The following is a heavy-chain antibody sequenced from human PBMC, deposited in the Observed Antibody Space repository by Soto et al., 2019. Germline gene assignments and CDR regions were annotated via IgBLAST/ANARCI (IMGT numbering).Heavy chain of an antibody. Sequence: PSETLSLTXAVSGGSINTDYWWSWVRQSPGKGLEWIGEIHHSVGTNYIQSLKSRVTMSLDKSNNQLSLKLSSVTAADTAVYHCARGFDYRWVYWGPGTLVTVSS. D-gene: IGHD3-16*01. CDR2: IHHSVGT. CDR3: ARGFDYRWVY. V-gene: IGHV4-4*02. CDR1: GGSINTDYW. J-gene: IGHJ4*02.